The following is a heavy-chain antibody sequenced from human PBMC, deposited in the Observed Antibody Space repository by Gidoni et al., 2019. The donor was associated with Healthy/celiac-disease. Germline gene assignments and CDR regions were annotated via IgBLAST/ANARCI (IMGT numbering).Heavy chain of an antibody. CDR2: IYYSGNT. J-gene: IGHJ5*02. Sequence: QLQLQESGPGLVKPSETLSLTCTVSGCSISSSSYYWGWIRQPPGKGLEWIGSIYYSGNTYYNPSLKSRVTISVDTSKNQFSLKLSSVTAADTAVYYCAKHRPIWWFDPWGQGTLVTVSS. CDR1: GCSISSSSYY. CDR3: AKHRPIWWFDP. V-gene: IGHV4-39*01. D-gene: IGHD3-16*01.